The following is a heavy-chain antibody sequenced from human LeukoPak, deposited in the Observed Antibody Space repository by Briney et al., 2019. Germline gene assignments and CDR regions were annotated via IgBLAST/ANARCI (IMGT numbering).Heavy chain of an antibody. CDR2: ISSSSSSYT. D-gene: IGHD6-13*01. CDR3: ARDLKAAAGPFDP. V-gene: IGHV3-11*05. J-gene: IGHJ5*02. Sequence: GESLKISCAASGFTFSDYYMGWIRQAPGKGLEWVSYISSSSSSYTNYADSVKGRFTISRDNAKNSLYLQMNSLRAEDTAVYYCARDLKAAAGPFDPWGQGTLVTVSS. CDR1: GFTFSDYY.